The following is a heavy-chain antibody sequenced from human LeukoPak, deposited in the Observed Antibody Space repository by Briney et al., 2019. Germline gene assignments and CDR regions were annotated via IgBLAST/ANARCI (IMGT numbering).Heavy chain of an antibody. CDR2: INWNGGST. CDR1: GFTFSSYE. J-gene: IGHJ3*02. D-gene: IGHD3-10*01. CDR3: ARADYYGSGSPDAFDI. Sequence: GGSLRLSCAASGFTFSSYEMNWVRQAPGKGLEWVSGINWNGGSTGYADSVKGRFTISRDNAKNSLYLQMNSLRAEDTALYYCARADYYGSGSPDAFDIWGQGTMVTVSS. V-gene: IGHV3-20*04.